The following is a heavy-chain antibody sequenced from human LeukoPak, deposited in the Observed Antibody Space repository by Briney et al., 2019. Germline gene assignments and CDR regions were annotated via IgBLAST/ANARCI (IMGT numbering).Heavy chain of an antibody. CDR2: ITGSGSST. CDR3: ARGVGSVAGTTDY. J-gene: IGHJ4*02. Sequence: AGGSLRLSCVASGFSFSSYSMNGVRQAPGKGLEWVSYITGSGSSTDYAASVKGRFIISRDNAKDSLFLQMSSLRVEDTAVYYCARGVGSVAGTTDYWGQGILVTVSS. D-gene: IGHD6-19*01. V-gene: IGHV3-48*04. CDR1: GFSFSSYS.